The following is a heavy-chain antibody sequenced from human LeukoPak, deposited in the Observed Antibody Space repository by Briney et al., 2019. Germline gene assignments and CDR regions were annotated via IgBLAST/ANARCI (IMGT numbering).Heavy chain of an antibody. J-gene: IGHJ4*02. Sequence: ASVKVSCTASGYTFTSYGISWVRQAPGQGLEWMGWISAYNGNTNYAQKLQGRVTMTTDTSTSTAYMELRSLRSDDTAVYYCARDSYSSGWYVPHYFDYWGQGTLVTVSS. CDR2: ISAYNGNT. D-gene: IGHD6-19*01. CDR1: GYTFTSYG. CDR3: ARDSYSSGWYVPHYFDY. V-gene: IGHV1-18*01.